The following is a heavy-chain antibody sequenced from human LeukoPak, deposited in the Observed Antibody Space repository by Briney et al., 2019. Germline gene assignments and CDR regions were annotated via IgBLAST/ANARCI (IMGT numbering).Heavy chain of an antibody. CDR1: GFTFSNDW. CDR3: AREVGGIFDY. V-gene: IGHV3-23*01. Sequence: GGSLRLSCAASGFTFSNDWMSRVRQAPGKGLEWVSGISNSGGRTSHAESVKGRFTISRDNSKNTLYLQMNSLRAEDTAVYYCAREVGGIFDYWGQGTLVTVSS. D-gene: IGHD1-14*01. J-gene: IGHJ4*02. CDR2: ISNSGGRT.